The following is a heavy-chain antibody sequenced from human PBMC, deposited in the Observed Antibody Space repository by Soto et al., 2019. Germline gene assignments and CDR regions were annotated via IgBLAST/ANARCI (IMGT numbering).Heavy chain of an antibody. CDR1: TFPFSTYW. CDR2: IHRDEIEK. V-gene: IGHV3-7*01. Sequence: GGSLRLSCAASTFPFSTYWMTWVRQAPGKGLEWVANIHRDEIEKYYMDSVKGRFTISRDNAKNSLYLQMTSLRAEDTAVYYCAGGNALDVWGQGTTVTV. CDR3: AGGNALDV. J-gene: IGHJ6*02.